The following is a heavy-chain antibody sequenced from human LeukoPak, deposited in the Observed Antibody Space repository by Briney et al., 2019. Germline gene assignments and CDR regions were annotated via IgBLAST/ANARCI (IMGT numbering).Heavy chain of an antibody. V-gene: IGHV3-30*02. Sequence: GGSLRLSCAASGFTFSDYGMHWVRQAPGKGLEWVTFTRYDGSKKYYADSVKGRFTFSSDNSKNMLYLQMNSLRADDTAIYYCVKGRDFYFDYWGQGTLVTVSS. J-gene: IGHJ4*02. D-gene: IGHD3/OR15-3a*01. CDR3: VKGRDFYFDY. CDR1: GFTFSDYG. CDR2: TRYDGSKK.